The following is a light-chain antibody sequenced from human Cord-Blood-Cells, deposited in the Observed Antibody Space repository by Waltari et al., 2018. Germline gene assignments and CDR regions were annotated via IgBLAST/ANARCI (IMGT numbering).Light chain of an antibody. CDR1: SSNIGAGHV. CDR2: GNS. J-gene: IGLJ1*01. Sequence: QSVLTQPPSVSGAPGQRVTISCTGSSSNIGAGHVLPWYQQLPGTAPNLLIYGNSNRPSGVPDRFSGSKSGTSASLAITGLQAEDEADYYCQSYDSSLSVYVFGTGTKVTVL. V-gene: IGLV1-40*01. CDR3: QSYDSSLSVYV.